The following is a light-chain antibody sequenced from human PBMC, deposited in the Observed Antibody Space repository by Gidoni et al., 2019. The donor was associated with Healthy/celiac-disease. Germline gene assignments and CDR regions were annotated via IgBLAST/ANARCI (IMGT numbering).Light chain of an antibody. CDR1: QSLSSY. CDR2: AAS. J-gene: IGKJ2*01. Sequence: DIQLTQSPSSLSASVGDRVTITCRASQSLSSYLNWYQQKPGKAPKLLIYAASSLQSWVPSRFSGSGSGTDFTLTISSLQPEDFATYYCQQSYSTPRTFGQGTKLEIK. CDR3: QQSYSTPRT. V-gene: IGKV1-39*01.